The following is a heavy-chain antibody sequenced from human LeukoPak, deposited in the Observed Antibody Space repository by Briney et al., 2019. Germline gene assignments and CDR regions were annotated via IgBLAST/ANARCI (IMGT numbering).Heavy chain of an antibody. CDR1: GFTFSSYS. V-gene: IGHV3-21*01. Sequence: GGSLRLSRAASGFTFSSYSMNWVRQALGKGLEWVSSISSSSSYIYYADSVKGRFTTSRDNAKNSLYLQMNSLRAEDTAVYYCARDGWFRGLQKSGNFDYWGQGTLVTVSS. CDR3: ARDGWFRGLQKSGNFDY. D-gene: IGHD5-24*01. CDR2: ISSSSSYI. J-gene: IGHJ4*02.